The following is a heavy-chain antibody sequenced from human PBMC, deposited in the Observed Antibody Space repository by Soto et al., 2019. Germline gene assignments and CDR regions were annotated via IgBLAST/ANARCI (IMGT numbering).Heavy chain of an antibody. Sequence: QVQLQESGPGLVKPSQTLSLTCTVSGGSISSGGYYWSWIRQHPGKGLEWIGYMYYSGSTYYNPSLTSRVTISVDTSKNQFSLKLSSVTAADTAVYYCARDLYGSGSYYGYWGQGTLVTVSS. V-gene: IGHV4-31*03. CDR2: MYYSGST. J-gene: IGHJ4*02. D-gene: IGHD3-10*01. CDR3: ARDLYGSGSYYGY. CDR1: GGSISSGGYY.